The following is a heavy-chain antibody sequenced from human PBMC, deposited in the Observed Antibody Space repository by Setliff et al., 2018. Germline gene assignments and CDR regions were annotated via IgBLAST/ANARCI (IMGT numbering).Heavy chain of an antibody. V-gene: IGHV3-7*01. J-gene: IGHJ4*02. CDR2: INPDGGEK. CDR1: GFTYKNDW. CDR3: FGAGTCSY. Sequence: PGGSLRLSCGASGFTYKNDWVSWVRQAPGKGLEWLASINPDGGEKYYVDSVKGRFTISRDNARNSLSLQMNSLRTEDTAVYYCFGAGTCSYWGQGTLVTVSS. D-gene: IGHD3-10*01.